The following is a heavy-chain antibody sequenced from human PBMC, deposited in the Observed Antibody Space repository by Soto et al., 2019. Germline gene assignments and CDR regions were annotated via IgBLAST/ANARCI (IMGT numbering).Heavy chain of an antibody. J-gene: IGHJ4*02. V-gene: IGHV1-18*04. Sequence: ASVKVSCKASGYTFTSYGISWVRQAPGQGLEWMGWISAYNGNTNYAQKLQGRVTMTTDTSTSTAYMELRSLRSDDTAVYYCARGGDMTTVTTSQYYFDYWGQGTLVTVSS. CDR2: ISAYNGNT. D-gene: IGHD4-4*01. CDR1: GYTFTSYG. CDR3: ARGGDMTTVTTSQYYFDY.